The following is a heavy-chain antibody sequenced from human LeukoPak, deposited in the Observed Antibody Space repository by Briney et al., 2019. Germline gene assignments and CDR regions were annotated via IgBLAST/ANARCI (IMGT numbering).Heavy chain of an antibody. CDR1: GGSISSYY. CDR3: ARIQGWTYYGSGSQT. J-gene: IGHJ3*01. V-gene: IGHV4-59*01. D-gene: IGHD3-10*01. Sequence: SETLSLTCTVSGGSISSYYWSWIRQPPGKGLEWIGYIYYSGSTNCNPSLKSRVTISVDTSKNQFSLKLTSVTAADTAVYYCARIQGWTYYGSGSQTWGQGTMVTVSS. CDR2: IYYSGST.